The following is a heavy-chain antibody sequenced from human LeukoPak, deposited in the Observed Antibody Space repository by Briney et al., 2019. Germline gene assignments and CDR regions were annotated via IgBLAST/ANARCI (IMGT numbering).Heavy chain of an antibody. V-gene: IGHV3-23*01. CDR1: GFTFSSYA. J-gene: IGHJ5*02. CDR2: ISGSGGST. Sequence: GGSLRLSCAASGFTFSSYAMSWVRQAPGKGLEWVSAISGSGGSTYYADSVKGRFTISRDNSKNTLYLRMNSLRAEDTAVYYCAKAPNYDFWSGYDPFDPWGQGTLVTVSS. D-gene: IGHD3-3*01. CDR3: AKAPNYDFWSGYDPFDP.